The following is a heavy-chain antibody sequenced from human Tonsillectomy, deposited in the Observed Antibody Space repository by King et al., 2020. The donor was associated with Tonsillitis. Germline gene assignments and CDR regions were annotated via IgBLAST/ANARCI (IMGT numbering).Heavy chain of an antibody. J-gene: IGHJ6*02. Sequence: VQLVESGGGVVQPGRSLRLSCAVSGFSFSSYAMNWVRQAPGKGLEWVAVISYDGSNKYYADSVKGRFTISRDNSKNPLYLQMKRLRAEDTAVYYCARDQGIAAAGTLNGMDVWGQGTTVTVSS. CDR2: ISYDGSNK. D-gene: IGHD6-13*01. V-gene: IGHV3-30*04. CDR3: ARDQGIAAAGTLNGMDV. CDR1: GFSFSSYA.